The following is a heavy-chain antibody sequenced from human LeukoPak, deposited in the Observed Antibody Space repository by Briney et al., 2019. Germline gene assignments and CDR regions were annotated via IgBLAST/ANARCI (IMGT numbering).Heavy chain of an antibody. D-gene: IGHD3-3*01. CDR3: AREGVGFWSGYYSDY. J-gene: IGHJ4*02. Sequence: ASVKVSCKASGYPFTSYSISWVRQAPGQGLEWMGWISAYNGNTNYAQKLQGRVTMTTDTSTSTAYMELRSLRSDDTAVYYCAREGVGFWSGYYSDYWGQGTLVTVSS. CDR1: GYPFTSYS. CDR2: ISAYNGNT. V-gene: IGHV1-18*01.